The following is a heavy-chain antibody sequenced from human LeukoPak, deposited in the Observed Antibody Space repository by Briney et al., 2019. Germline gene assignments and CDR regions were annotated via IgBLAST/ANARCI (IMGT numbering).Heavy chain of an antibody. CDR2: INHSGST. CDR3: ARGQRRHDFWSGYFGDGWFDP. D-gene: IGHD3-3*01. J-gene: IGHJ5*02. CDR1: GGSFSGYY. V-gene: IGHV4-34*01. Sequence: KPSETLSLTCAVYGGSFSGYYWSWIRQPPGKGLEWIGEINHSGSTNYNPSLKSRVTISVDTSKNQFSLKLSSVTAADTAVYYCARGQRRHDFWSGYFGDGWFDPWGQGTLVTVSS.